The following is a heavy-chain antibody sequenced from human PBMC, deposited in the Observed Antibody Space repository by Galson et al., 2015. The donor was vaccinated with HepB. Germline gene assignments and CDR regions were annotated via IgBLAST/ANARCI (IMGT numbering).Heavy chain of an antibody. J-gene: IGHJ4*02. CDR3: ARHAYADYGRFGRFDY. Sequence: QTLSLTCTVSGGSISSSTYYWGWIRQPPGKGLEWIGSIYYSGSTYYNPSLRSRVTISVDTSKNQFSLKLSSVTAADTAVYYCARHAYADYGRFGRFDYWGQGTLVTVSS. CDR1: GGSISSSTYY. CDR2: IYYSGST. V-gene: IGHV4-39*01. D-gene: IGHD4-17*01.